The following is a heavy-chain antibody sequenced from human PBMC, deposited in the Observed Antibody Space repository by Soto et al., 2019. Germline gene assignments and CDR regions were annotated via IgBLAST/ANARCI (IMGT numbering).Heavy chain of an antibody. Sequence: SETLSLTCTVSGGSISSYYWSWVRQPPGKGLEWIGYIHYSGSTNYNPSLKSRVTISVDTSKNQFSLKLSSVTAADTAVYYCDRVDTRPYAFDPWRQVHLVTVSS. CDR3: DRVDTRPYAFDP. D-gene: IGHD3-16*01. V-gene: IGHV4-59*01. J-gene: IGHJ5*02. CDR1: GGSISSYY. CDR2: IHYSGST.